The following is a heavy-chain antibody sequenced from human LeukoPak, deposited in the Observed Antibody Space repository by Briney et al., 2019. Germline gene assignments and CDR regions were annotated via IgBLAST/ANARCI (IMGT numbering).Heavy chain of an antibody. D-gene: IGHD5-18*01. V-gene: IGHV4-34*01. CDR2: INHSGST. CDR1: GGSFSGYY. Sequence: SSETLSLTCAVYGGSFSGYYWSWIRQPPGKGLEWIGEINHSGSTNYNPSLKSRVTISVDMSKNQFSLKLSSVTAADTAVYYCARGSDTAMVYFDYWGQGTLVTVSS. CDR3: ARGSDTAMVYFDY. J-gene: IGHJ4*02.